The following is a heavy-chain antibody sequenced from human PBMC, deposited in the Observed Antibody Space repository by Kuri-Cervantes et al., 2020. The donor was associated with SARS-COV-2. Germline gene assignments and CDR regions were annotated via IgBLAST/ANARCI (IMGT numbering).Heavy chain of an antibody. V-gene: IGHV4-61*02. CDR1: GGSISSASYY. CDR2: IYSSGST. CDR3: ARDGYCSSTSCSSSHFDY. Sequence: SCTVSGGSISSASYYWSWIRQPAGKGLEWIGRIYSSGSTNYNPSLKSRVTISVDTSKNQFSLKLSSVTAADTAVYYCARDGYCSSTSCSSSHFDYWGQGTLVTVSS. D-gene: IGHD2-2*01. J-gene: IGHJ4*02.